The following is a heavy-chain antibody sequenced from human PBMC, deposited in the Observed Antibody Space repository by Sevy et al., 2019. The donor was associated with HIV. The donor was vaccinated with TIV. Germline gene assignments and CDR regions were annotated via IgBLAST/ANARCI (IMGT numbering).Heavy chain of an antibody. Sequence: SETLSLTCAVYGGSFSGYYWSWIRQPPGKGLEWIGEINHSGGTNYNPSLKSRVTISVDTSKNQFSLKLSSVTAADTAVYYCARGFSDIVGATESGYYFDYWGQGTLVTVSS. CDR1: GGSFSGYY. J-gene: IGHJ4*02. CDR2: INHSGGT. V-gene: IGHV4-34*01. CDR3: ARGFSDIVGATESGYYFDY. D-gene: IGHD1-26*01.